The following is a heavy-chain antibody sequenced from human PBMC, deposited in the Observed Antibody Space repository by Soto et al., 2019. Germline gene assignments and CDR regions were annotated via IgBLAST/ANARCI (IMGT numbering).Heavy chain of an antibody. J-gene: IGHJ6*02. D-gene: IGHD6-6*01. CDR3: AREVIAARQGDYYYYGMDV. CDR1: GGTFSSYA. CDR2: IIPIFGTA. Sequence: SVKVSCKASGGTFSSYAISWVRQAPGQGLEWMGGIIPIFGTANYAQKFQGRVTITADESTSTAYVELSSLRSEDTAVYYCAREVIAARQGDYYYYGMDVWGQGTTVTVSS. V-gene: IGHV1-69*13.